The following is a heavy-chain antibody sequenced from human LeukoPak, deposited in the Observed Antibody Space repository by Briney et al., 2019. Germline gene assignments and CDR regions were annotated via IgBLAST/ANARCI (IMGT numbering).Heavy chain of an antibody. CDR3: ASGSVVGANYVDY. D-gene: IGHD1-26*01. CDR1: GGTFSSYA. Sequence: SVKVSCKASGGTFSSYAISWVRQAPGQELEWMGRIIPILGIANYAQKFQGRVTITADKSTSTAYMELSSLRSEDTAVYYWASGSVVGANYVDYWGQGTLVTVSS. J-gene: IGHJ4*02. CDR2: IIPILGIA. V-gene: IGHV1-69*04.